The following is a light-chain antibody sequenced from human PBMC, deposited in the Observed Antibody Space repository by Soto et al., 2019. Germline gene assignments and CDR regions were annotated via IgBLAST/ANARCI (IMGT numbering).Light chain of an antibody. CDR3: QQYNNWPFT. V-gene: IGKV3-15*01. Sequence: EIVMTQSPATLSESPGERATLSCRASQSVSSNLAWYQQKPGPAPRLLIYGASTRATGIPARFSGSGSGTEFTLTISSLQSEDFAVYYCQQYNNWPFTFGPGTKVDIK. J-gene: IGKJ3*01. CDR1: QSVSSN. CDR2: GAS.